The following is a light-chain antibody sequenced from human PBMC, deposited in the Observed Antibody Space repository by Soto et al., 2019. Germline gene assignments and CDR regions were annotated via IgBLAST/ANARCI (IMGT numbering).Light chain of an antibody. CDR3: QHYISDRAT. CDR2: EVS. V-gene: IGKV1-5*03. J-gene: IGKJ1*01. CDR1: QTINKW. Sequence: DIHMTQSPSTLSAPVGDRVTISCRASQTINKWLAWYQQKPGKAPNLLIYEVSTLDSGVPSRFSGTGSGTEFTLTISSLQPDYFATYYCQHYISDRATFGQGTKVDXK.